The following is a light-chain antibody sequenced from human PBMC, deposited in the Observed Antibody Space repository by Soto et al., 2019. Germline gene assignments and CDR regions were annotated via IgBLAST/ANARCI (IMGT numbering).Light chain of an antibody. Sequence: DIQMTQSPSTLSASVGDRVTVTCRASQGLNTWLAWYQHKPGKAPKILVYKASSLESGVPSRFSGSGSGTEFTLTISSLQPDDSATYYCQHYNGYPITFGGGTKVEIK. CDR2: KAS. CDR1: QGLNTW. V-gene: IGKV1-5*03. CDR3: QHYNGYPIT. J-gene: IGKJ4*01.